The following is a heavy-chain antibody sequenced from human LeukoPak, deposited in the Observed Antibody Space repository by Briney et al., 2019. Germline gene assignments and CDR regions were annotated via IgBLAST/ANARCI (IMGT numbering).Heavy chain of an antibody. J-gene: IGHJ4*02. D-gene: IGHD3-3*01. CDR1: GGSFSGYY. V-gene: IGHV4-34*01. CDR3: AREGGFFRPLDY. Sequence: SETLSLTCAVYGGSFSGYYWSWIRQPPGKGLEWIGEINHSGSINYNPSLKSRVTISVDTSKNQFSLKLSSVTAADTAVYYCAREGGFFRPLDYSGQGTLVTVSS. CDR2: INHSGSI.